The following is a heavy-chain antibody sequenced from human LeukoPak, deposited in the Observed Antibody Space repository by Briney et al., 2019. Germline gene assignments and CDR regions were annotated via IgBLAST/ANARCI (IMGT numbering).Heavy chain of an antibody. D-gene: IGHD3-16*02. Sequence: SGGSLRLSCAASGFTFDDYAMHWVRHAPGKGLEWVSGISWNSGSIGYADSVKGRFTISRDNAKNSLYLQMNSLRAEDTAVYYCARPPYDYVWGSYRYVGYWGQGTLVTVSS. J-gene: IGHJ4*02. CDR2: ISWNSGSI. V-gene: IGHV3-9*01. CDR1: GFTFDDYA. CDR3: ARPPYDYVWGSYRYVGY.